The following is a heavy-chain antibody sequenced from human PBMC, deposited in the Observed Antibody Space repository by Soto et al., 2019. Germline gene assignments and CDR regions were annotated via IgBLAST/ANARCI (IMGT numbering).Heavy chain of an antibody. CDR1: GFSISSSSYY. CDR2: MYYSGGT. CDR3: ASSGWWYFDY. D-gene: IGHD6-19*01. J-gene: IGHJ4*02. Sequence: SETLSLTCTVSGFSISSSSYYWGWIRQPPGKGLEWIGSMYYSGGTYYNPSLKSRVTISVDTSKNQFSLKLSSVTAADTAVYYCASSGWWYFDYWGQGTLVTVSS. V-gene: IGHV4-39*01.